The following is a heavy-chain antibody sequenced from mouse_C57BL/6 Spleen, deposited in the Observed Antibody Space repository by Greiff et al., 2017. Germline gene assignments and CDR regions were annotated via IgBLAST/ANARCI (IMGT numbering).Heavy chain of an antibody. D-gene: IGHD2-10*01. CDR1: GFSLTSYG. J-gene: IGHJ4*01. CDR2: IWSGGST. Sequence: QVQLQQSGPGLVQPSQSLSITCTVSGFSLTSYGVHWVRQSPGKGLEWLGVIWSGGSTDSNAAFISRLSISQDNSKSQVFFKMNSLQADDTAIYYCARNWAYYGNYGAMDYWGQGTSVTVSS. V-gene: IGHV2-2*01. CDR3: ARNWAYYGNYGAMDY.